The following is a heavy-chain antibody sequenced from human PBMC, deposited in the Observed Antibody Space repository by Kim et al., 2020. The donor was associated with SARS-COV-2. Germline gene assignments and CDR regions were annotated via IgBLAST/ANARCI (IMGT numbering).Heavy chain of an antibody. V-gene: IGHV4-31*03. Sequence: SETLSLTCTVSGVSLTGGYYWSWIRQFPGKGLQFIGFIFYAGRTKYNPSLESRVSMSVDRSTNQFSLKMNSVTAADTAVYFCARVGGRRDSVSYPPDYWG. J-gene: IGHJ4*01. CDR3: ARVGGRRDSVSYPPDY. CDR1: GVSLTGGYY. CDR2: IFYAGRT. D-gene: IGHD3-16*02.